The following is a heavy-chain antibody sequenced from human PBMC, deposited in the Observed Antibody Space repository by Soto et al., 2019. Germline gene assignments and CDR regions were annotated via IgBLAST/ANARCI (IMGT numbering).Heavy chain of an antibody. D-gene: IGHD4-4*01. Sequence: QVQLVQSGAEVKKPGSSVKVSCKASGGTFSSYTISWVRQAPGQGLEWMGRIIPILGIANYAQKFQGRVMIAEDNSTSTANVERSSMRAEATVVYYCARERRGHTVYYYGMDVWGQGTTVTVSS. CDR3: ARERRGHTVYYYGMDV. J-gene: IGHJ6*02. V-gene: IGHV1-69*08. CDR1: GGTFSSYT. CDR2: IIPILGIA.